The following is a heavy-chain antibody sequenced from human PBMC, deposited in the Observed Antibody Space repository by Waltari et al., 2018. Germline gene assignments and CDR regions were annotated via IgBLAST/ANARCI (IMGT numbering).Heavy chain of an antibody. J-gene: IGHJ4*02. CDR2: INPDGSQK. CDR3: TTLARGESGDY. Sequence: EVQLVESGGGLVQPGGSLRLPCAASGFPFNTYWMKWIRQAPGKGLEWVANINPDGSQKFYVDSVKGRFTVSRDNAQNSLYLQMNNLRAEDTAVYYCTTLARGESGDYWGQGTLVTVSS. V-gene: IGHV3-7*01. CDR1: GFPFNTYW. D-gene: IGHD3-10*01.